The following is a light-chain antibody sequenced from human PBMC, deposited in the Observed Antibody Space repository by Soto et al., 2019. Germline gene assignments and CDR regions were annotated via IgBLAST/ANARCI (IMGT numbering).Light chain of an antibody. V-gene: IGLV3-21*02. CDR1: NIESKG. J-gene: IGLJ2*01. CDR3: QVFDGNSDLVI. CDR2: DNS. Sequence: SYELTQPPSVSVAPGQTARITCGGNNIESKGVHWYQQKPCQAPVLVVYDNSDRPSGIPERFSGSNSGNTATLTISTVEAGDEADYSCQVFDGNSDLVIFGGGTKLTVL.